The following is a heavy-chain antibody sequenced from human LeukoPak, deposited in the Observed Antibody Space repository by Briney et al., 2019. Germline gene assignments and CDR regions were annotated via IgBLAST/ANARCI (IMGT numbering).Heavy chain of an antibody. CDR3: ARAGIGYCSGGSCRAHAFDI. V-gene: IGHV1-46*01. CDR1: GYTFTSYY. D-gene: IGHD2-15*01. Sequence: GASVKVSCKASGYTFTSYYMHWVRQAPGQGLEWMGIINPSGGSTSYAQKFQGRVTMTRDMSTSTVYMELSSLRSEDTAVYYCARAGIGYCSGGSCRAHAFDIWGQGTMVTVSS. CDR2: INPSGGST. J-gene: IGHJ3*02.